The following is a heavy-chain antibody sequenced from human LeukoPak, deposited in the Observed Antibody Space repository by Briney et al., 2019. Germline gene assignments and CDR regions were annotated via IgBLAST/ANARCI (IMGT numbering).Heavy chain of an antibody. J-gene: IGHJ4*02. CDR3: ARGEDYDYVWGSYRYTFFDY. V-gene: IGHV1-69*04. CDR1: GYTFTSYG. Sequence: ASVKVSCKASGYTFTSYGISWVRQAPGQGLEWMGRIIPILGVANYAQKFQGRVTITADKSTSTAYMELSSLRSEDTAVYYCARGEDYDYVWGSYRYTFFDYWGQGTLVTVSS. D-gene: IGHD3-16*02. CDR2: IIPILGVA.